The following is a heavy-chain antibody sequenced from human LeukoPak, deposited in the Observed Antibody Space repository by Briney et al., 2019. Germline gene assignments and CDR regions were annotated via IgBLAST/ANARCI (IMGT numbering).Heavy chain of an antibody. J-gene: IGHJ4*02. D-gene: IGHD5-12*01. CDR3: AREVHSGYDLPLDY. CDR2: IYYSGST. V-gene: IGHV4-39*07. Sequence: PSETLSLTCSVSGDPISSSSSYWGWIRQPPGKGLEWIGSIYYSGSTYYNTSLKSRVTISVDTSKNQFSLKLSSVTAADTAVYYCAREVHSGYDLPLDYWGQGTLVTVSS. CDR1: GDPISSSSSY.